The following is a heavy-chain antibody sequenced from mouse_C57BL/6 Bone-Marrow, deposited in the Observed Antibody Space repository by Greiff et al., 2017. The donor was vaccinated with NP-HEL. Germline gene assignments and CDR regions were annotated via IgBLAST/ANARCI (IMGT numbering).Heavy chain of an antibody. CDR2: ISSGSSYT. J-gene: IGHJ2*01. Sequence: VQLESGGDLVKPGGSLKLSCAASGFTFSSYGMSWVRQPPDKRLEWVATISSGSSYTYYPDSVMGRFTISRDNAKNTLYLQMGSLKSEDTAMYYCAGHPLLRSLDYWGQGTTLTVSS. V-gene: IGHV5-6*01. CDR1: GFTFSSYG. D-gene: IGHD1-1*01. CDR3: AGHPLLRSLDY.